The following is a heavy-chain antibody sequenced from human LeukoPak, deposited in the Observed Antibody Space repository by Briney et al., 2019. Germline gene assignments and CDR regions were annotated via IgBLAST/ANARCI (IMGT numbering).Heavy chain of an antibody. CDR1: GGTLISYA. Sequence: SVKVSYKASGGTLISYAISWVRQAPGQGLEWMGRIIPILGIANYVQKFQGRVTITADKSTSTAYIELSSLRSEDTAVYYCARERLSGYEDYWGQGTLVTVSS. CDR2: IIPILGIA. D-gene: IGHD5-12*01. V-gene: IGHV1-69*04. J-gene: IGHJ4*02. CDR3: ARERLSGYEDY.